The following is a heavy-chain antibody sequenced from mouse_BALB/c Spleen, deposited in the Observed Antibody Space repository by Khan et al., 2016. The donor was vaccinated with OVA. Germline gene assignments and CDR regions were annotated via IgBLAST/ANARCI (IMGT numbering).Heavy chain of an antibody. CDR3: ADPLTGSFVY. Sequence: EVELVESGGDLVKPGGSLKLSCAASGFTFSSYSMSWVRQTPDKRLEWVASISSGGDYTYYPDSVRGRFTISRDNAKNTLYLQMSDLKSEDTAIYYWADPLTGSFVYGGQGTLSLSLQ. D-gene: IGHD4-1*01. CDR1: GFTFSSYS. J-gene: IGHJ3*01. V-gene: IGHV5-6*01. CDR2: ISSGGDYT.